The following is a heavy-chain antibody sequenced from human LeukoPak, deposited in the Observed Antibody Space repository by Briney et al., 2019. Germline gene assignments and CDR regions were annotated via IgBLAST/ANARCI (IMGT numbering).Heavy chain of an antibody. D-gene: IGHD6-6*01. J-gene: IGHJ4*02. CDR1: GGSISSGGYY. CDR3: ARVAARRNFDY. V-gene: IGHV4-30-2*01. Sequence: SQTLSLTCTVSGGSISSGGYYWSWIRQPPGKGLEWIGYIYHSGSTYYNPSLKSRVTISVDRSKNQFSLKLSSVTAADTAVYYCARVAARRNFDYWGQGTLVTVSS. CDR2: IYHSGST.